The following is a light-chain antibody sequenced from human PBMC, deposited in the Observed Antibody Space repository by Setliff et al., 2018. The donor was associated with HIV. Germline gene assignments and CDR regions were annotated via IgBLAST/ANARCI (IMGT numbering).Light chain of an antibody. J-gene: IGLJ1*01. Sequence: QSVLTQTPSASGTPGQGDTISCSGGSSNIGTNTVNWYQQLPGTAPKLLMYSDNQRPSGVPDRFSGSKSGTSASLAISGLQSEDEADYYCATWDDSLNGRVFGTGTKV. CDR2: SDN. CDR1: SSNIGTNT. V-gene: IGLV1-44*01. CDR3: ATWDDSLNGRV.